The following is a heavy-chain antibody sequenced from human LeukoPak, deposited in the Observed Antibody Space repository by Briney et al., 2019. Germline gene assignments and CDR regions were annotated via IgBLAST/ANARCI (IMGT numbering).Heavy chain of an antibody. V-gene: IGHV3-21*01. CDR1: GFTFSSYS. CDR3: ARERVVVVPLAYYFDY. CDR2: ISSSSSYI. Sequence: GGSLRLSCAASGFTFSSYSMNWVRQAPGKGLEWVSSISSSSSYIYYADSVKGRFTISRDNAKNYLYLQMNSLRAEDTAVYSCARERVVVVPLAYYFDYWGQGTLVTVSS. D-gene: IGHD2-15*01. J-gene: IGHJ4*02.